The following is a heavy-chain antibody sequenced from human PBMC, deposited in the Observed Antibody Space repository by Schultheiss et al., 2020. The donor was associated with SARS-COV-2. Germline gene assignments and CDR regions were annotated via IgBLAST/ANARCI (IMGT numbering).Heavy chain of an antibody. V-gene: IGHV4-34*01. Sequence: SETLSLTCAVYGGSFSGYYWSWIRQPPGKGLEWIGEINHSGSTNYNPSLKSRVTISVDTSKNQFSLKLSSVTAADTAVYYCARGGDAAAGRNWFDPWGQGTLVTVSS. D-gene: IGHD6-13*01. CDR1: GGSFSGYY. CDR3: ARGGDAAAGRNWFDP. CDR2: INHSGST. J-gene: IGHJ5*02.